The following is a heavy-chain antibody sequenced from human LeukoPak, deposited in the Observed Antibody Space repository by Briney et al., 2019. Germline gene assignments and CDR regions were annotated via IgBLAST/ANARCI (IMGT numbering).Heavy chain of an antibody. D-gene: IGHD3-10*01. CDR1: GYTFTGYY. CDR2: INPNSGGT. V-gene: IGHV1-2*02. Sequence: ASVKVSCKASGYTFTGYYMHWVRQAPGQGLEWMGCINPNSGGTNYAQKFQGRVTMTRDTSISTAYMELSRLRSDDTAVYYCASSITMVRGVNYWGQGTLVTVSS. J-gene: IGHJ4*02. CDR3: ASSITMVRGVNY.